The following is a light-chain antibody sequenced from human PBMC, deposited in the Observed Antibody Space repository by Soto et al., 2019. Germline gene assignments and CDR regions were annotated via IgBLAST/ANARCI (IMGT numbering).Light chain of an antibody. Sequence: DIQLTQSPSSLSASVGDRVTITCRVSQGIRSYLNWYRQKPWKVPKLLIYRPSIFQSGVTSRFSVSGSVSVFKLTISCLLPGYVATYYGQRTYYALSFGGGIRVEIK. CDR3: QRTYYALS. J-gene: IGKJ4*01. V-gene: IGKV1-27*01. CDR1: QGIRSY. CDR2: RPS.